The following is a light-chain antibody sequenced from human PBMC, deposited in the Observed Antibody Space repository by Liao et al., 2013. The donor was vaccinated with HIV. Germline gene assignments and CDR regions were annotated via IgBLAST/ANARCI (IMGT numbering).Light chain of an antibody. J-gene: IGLJ3*02. Sequence: SYVLTQTPSVSVAPGKTARITCGGNNIGSKSVHWYQQKPGQAPVLVIYYDTDRPSGIPERFSGSNSGNTATLTISRVEAGDEADYYCQVWDSSTDQEVFGGGTKLTVL. V-gene: IGLV3-21*01. CDR1: NIGSKS. CDR3: QVWDSSTDQEV. CDR2: YDT.